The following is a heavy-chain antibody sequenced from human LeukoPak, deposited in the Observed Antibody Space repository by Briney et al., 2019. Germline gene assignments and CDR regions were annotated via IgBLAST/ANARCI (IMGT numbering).Heavy chain of an antibody. CDR1: GFTFSSYG. J-gene: IGHJ6*02. CDR3: TTQSGAYYYGMDV. D-gene: IGHD1-14*01. CDR2: ISYDGSSK. V-gene: IGHV3-30*03. Sequence: GGSLRLSCAASGFTFSSYGMHWVRQAPGKGLEWVAVISYDGSSKYYADSVKGRFTISRDNSKNTLYLQMNSLKTEDTAVYYCTTQSGAYYYGMDVWGQGTTVTVSS.